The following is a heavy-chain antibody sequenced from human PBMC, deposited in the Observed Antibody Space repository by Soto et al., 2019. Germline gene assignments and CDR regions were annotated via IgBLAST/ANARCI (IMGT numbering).Heavy chain of an antibody. Sequence: QVQLVQSGAEVREPGASVKVSCKTSGYTFSRYGITWVRQAPGQGLEWMGWINGNTGHTIYAMSLEDRLTIKTDASTTTAYMELRSLKSDDTAVYYCARERKWEPLPYWGQGTLVTVSS. CDR3: ARERKWEPLPY. CDR2: INGNTGHT. CDR1: GYTFSRYG. D-gene: IGHD1-26*01. J-gene: IGHJ4*02. V-gene: IGHV1-18*01.